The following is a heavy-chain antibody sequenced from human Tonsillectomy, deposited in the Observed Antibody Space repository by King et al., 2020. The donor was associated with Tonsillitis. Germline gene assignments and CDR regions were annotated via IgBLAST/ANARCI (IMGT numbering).Heavy chain of an antibody. CDR1: GFTFSSYA. D-gene: IGHD2-21*02. CDR3: AKDTADYGMDV. CDR2: IGGSAGGT. J-gene: IGHJ6*02. Sequence: FQLVQSGGGLVQPGGSLRLSCAASGFTFSSYAMAWVRQAPGKGLEWISTIGGSAGGTYYADSVKGRFSISRDNSKSTLYLQMSTLRAEDTAVYYCAKDTADYGMDVWGQGTTVTVSS. V-gene: IGHV3-23*04.